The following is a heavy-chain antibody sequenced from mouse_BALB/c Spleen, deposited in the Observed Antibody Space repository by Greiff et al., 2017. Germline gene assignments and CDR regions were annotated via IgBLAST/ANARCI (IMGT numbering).Heavy chain of an antibody. J-gene: IGHJ4*01. CDR2: ISYDGSN. CDR3: ARDGYGDYAMDY. D-gene: IGHD2-2*01. V-gene: IGHV3-6*02. CDR1: GYSITSGYY. Sequence: DVQLQESGPGLVKPSQSLSLTCSVTGYSITSGYYWNWIRQFPGNKLEWMGYISYDGSNNYNPSLKNRISITRDTSKNQFFLKLNSVTTEDTATYYCARDGYGDYAMDYWGQGTSVTVSS.